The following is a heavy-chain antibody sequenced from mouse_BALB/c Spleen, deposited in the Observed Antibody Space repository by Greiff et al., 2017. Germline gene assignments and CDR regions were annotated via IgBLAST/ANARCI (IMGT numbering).Heavy chain of an antibody. Sequence: VQLVESGPELVRPGVSVKISCKGSGYTFTDYAMHWVKQSHAKSLEWIGVISTYYGNTNYNQKFKGKATMTVDKSSSTAYMELARLTSEDSAIYYCAREITGTPFAYWGQGTLVTVSA. CDR1: GYTFTDYA. CDR2: ISTYYGNT. J-gene: IGHJ3*01. D-gene: IGHD4-1*01. CDR3: AREITGTPFAY. V-gene: IGHV1-67*01.